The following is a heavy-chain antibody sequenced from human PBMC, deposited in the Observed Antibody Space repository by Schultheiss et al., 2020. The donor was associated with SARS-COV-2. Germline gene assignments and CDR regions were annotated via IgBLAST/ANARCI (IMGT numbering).Heavy chain of an antibody. CDR1: GGSFSGYY. V-gene: IGHV4-59*08. D-gene: IGHD3-10*01. CDR3: ARRTNYYGSGSQIDY. Sequence: SETLSLTCAVYGGSFSGYYWSWIRQPPGKGLEWIGYIYYSGSTNYNPSLKSRVTISVDTSKNQFSLKLSSVTAADTAVYYCARRTNYYGSGSQIDYWGQGTLVTVSS. J-gene: IGHJ4*02. CDR2: IYYSGST.